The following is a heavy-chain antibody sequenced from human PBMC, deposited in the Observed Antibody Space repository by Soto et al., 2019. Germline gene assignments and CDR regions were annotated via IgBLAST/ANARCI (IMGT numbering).Heavy chain of an antibody. CDR2: IYTSGST. J-gene: IGHJ6*02. CDR3: ARDPTVTTLEYYYGMDV. Sequence: QVQLQESGPGLVKPSETLSLTCTVSGGSISSYYWSWIRQPAGKGLEWIGRIYTSGSTNYNPSLKSRVTMSVDTSKNQFSLKLSSVTAADTAVYYCARDPTVTTLEYYYGMDVWGQGTTVTVSS. V-gene: IGHV4-4*07. CDR1: GGSISSYY. D-gene: IGHD4-17*01.